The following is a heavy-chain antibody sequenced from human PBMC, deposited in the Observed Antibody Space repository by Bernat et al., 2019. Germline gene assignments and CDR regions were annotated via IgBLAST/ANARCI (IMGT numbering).Heavy chain of an antibody. D-gene: IGHD6-13*01. V-gene: IGHV3-48*02. CDR2: ISSSGNTI. CDR3: ARGSNGIPAAVDY. J-gene: IGHJ4*02. CDR1: GFTFSAFS. Sequence: VQLVESGGDLVQPGGSLRLSCATSGFTFSAFSMNWVRPAPGKGLAWVSYISSSGNTIYYADSVQGRFTISRDNAKNSLYLQMNSLRDEDTAVYYCARGSNGIPAAVDYWGQGTLVTVSS.